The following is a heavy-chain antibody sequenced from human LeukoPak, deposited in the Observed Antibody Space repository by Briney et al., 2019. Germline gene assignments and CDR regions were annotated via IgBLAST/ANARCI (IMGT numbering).Heavy chain of an antibody. Sequence: PGGSLRLSCAASGFTFSSYAMHWVRQAPGKGLEWVAVISYDGSNKYYADSVKGRFTISRDNSKNTLYLQMNSLRAEDTAVYYCAKRGTHQYYSDYWGQGTLVTVSS. J-gene: IGHJ4*02. V-gene: IGHV3-30-3*02. CDR3: AKRGTHQYYSDY. CDR2: ISYDGSNK. D-gene: IGHD3-16*01. CDR1: GFTFSSYA.